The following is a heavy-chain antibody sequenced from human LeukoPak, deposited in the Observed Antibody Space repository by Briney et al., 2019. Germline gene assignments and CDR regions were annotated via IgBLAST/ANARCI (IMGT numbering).Heavy chain of an antibody. CDR2: IYYSGST. V-gene: IGHV4-39*02. CDR1: GGSISSSSYY. D-gene: IGHD3-3*01. CDR3: AREPGPYYDFWSGYQPFDY. J-gene: IGHJ4*02. Sequence: SETLSLTCTVSGGSISSSSYYWGWIRQPPGKGLEWIGSIYYSGSTYYNPSLKSRVTISVDTSKNQFSLKLSSVTAADTAVYYCAREPGPYYDFWSGYQPFDYWGQGTLVTVSS.